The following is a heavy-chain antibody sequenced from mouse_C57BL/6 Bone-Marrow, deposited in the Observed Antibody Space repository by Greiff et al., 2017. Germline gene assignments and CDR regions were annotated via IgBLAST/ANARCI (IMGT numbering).Heavy chain of an antibody. Sequence: QVQLKQPGAELVKPGASVKLSCKASGYTFTSYWMHWVKQRPGQGLEWIGMIHPNSGSTNYNEKFKSKATLTVDKSSSTAYMQLSSLTSEDSAVYYCARGIYYYRWYFDVWGTGTTVTVSS. V-gene: IGHV1-64*01. CDR2: IHPNSGST. D-gene: IGHD1-1*01. J-gene: IGHJ1*03. CDR1: GYTFTSYW. CDR3: ARGIYYYRWYFDV.